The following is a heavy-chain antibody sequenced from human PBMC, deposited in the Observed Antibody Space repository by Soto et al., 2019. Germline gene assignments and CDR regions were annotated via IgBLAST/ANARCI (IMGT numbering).Heavy chain of an antibody. J-gene: IGHJ4*02. CDR2: IFFSGGT. CDR3: ARESRSWYGSIWDY. V-gene: IGHV4-59*12. D-gene: IGHD6-13*01. CDR1: GGSISSYY. Sequence: PSETLSLTCTVSGGSISSYYWSWIRQPPGKGLEWIGYIFFSGGTNYNPSLKSRVTISVDTSKNPFSLKLSSVTAADTAVYYCARESRSWYGSIWDYWGQGTLVTVSS.